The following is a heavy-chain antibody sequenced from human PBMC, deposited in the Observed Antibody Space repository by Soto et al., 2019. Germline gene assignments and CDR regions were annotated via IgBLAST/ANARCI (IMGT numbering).Heavy chain of an antibody. Sequence: SETLSLTCTVSGGSIGSYYWSWIRQPPGKGLEWIGYIYYSGSTNYNPSLKSRVTISVDTSKNQFSLKLSSVTAADTAVYYCARLSGYCISTSCRNWFDPWGQGTLVTVS. V-gene: IGHV4-59*01. D-gene: IGHD2-2*01. J-gene: IGHJ5*02. CDR3: ARLSGYCISTSCRNWFDP. CDR2: IYYSGST. CDR1: GGSIGSYY.